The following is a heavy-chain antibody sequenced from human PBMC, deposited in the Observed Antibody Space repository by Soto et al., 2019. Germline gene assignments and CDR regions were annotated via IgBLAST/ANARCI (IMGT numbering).Heavy chain of an antibody. CDR1: GFTFSNYA. CDR3: ARRPTPYYFDY. CDR2: ISYDGSNK. V-gene: IGHV3-30-3*01. J-gene: IGHJ4*02. Sequence: GGSLRLSCAASGFTFSNYAMHWVRQAPGKGLEWVAVISYDGSNKYYADSVKGRFTTSRDNSQNTLYLQMNSPTAEDTADYYCARRPTPYYFDYWGQGTLVTVSS.